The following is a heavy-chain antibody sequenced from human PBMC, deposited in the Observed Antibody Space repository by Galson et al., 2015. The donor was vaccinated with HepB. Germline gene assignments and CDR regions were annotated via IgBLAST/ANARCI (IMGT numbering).Heavy chain of an antibody. CDR2: TYYRSKWYN. D-gene: IGHD2-2*01. CDR3: ARGYCSSTGCYWGGGWFDP. J-gene: IGHJ5*02. V-gene: IGHV6-1*01. Sequence: CAISGDSVSSNSAAWNWIRQSPSRGLEWLGRTYYRSKWYNDYAVSVKSRITINPDTSKNQFSLQLNSVTPEDTAVYYCARGYCSSTGCYWGGGWFDPWGQGTLVTVSS. CDR1: GDSVSSNSAA.